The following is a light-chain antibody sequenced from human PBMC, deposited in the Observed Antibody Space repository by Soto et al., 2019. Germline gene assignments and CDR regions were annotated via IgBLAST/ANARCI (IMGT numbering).Light chain of an antibody. Sequence: SALTQPASVSGSPGQSITLSCTGTSSDVGGYNYVSWFQQHPGKAPNLMIYDVYRRPSGVSYRFSGSKSGNTASLTISGLQAEDEADYYCSSYTTRSTVVFGGGTKVTVL. J-gene: IGLJ2*01. CDR1: SSDVGGYNY. V-gene: IGLV2-14*01. CDR3: SSYTTRSTVV. CDR2: DVY.